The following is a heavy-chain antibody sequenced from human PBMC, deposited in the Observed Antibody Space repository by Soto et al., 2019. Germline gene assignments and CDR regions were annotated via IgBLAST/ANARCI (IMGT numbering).Heavy chain of an antibody. V-gene: IGHV4-4*07. D-gene: IGHD3-10*01. CDR2: SYSGGST. CDR3: ARGPGGCGDFSLDS. CDR1: GGSISQYY. J-gene: IGHJ4*02. Sequence: QVQLQESGPGLVKPSATLSLSCGVSGGSISQYYWSWVRQPGGKGLECIGRSYSGGSTNYNPTLERRVTRSVDTSKNKWARKLSAVTAADTAVYYGARGPGGCGDFSLDSWGQGTLVTVSS.